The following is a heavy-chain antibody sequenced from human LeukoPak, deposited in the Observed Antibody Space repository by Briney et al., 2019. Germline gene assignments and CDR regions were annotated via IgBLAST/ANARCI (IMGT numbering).Heavy chain of an antibody. Sequence: GGSLRLSCAPSGFTFSNYAMSWVRQAPGKGLEWVSAISGTGGSTYYADSVKGRFTISRDNAKNTLYLQMNSLRAEDTAVYYCARDGSLPDYWGQGTLVTVSS. J-gene: IGHJ4*02. V-gene: IGHV3-23*01. CDR3: ARDGSLPDY. D-gene: IGHD5-24*01. CDR1: GFTFSNYA. CDR2: ISGTGGST.